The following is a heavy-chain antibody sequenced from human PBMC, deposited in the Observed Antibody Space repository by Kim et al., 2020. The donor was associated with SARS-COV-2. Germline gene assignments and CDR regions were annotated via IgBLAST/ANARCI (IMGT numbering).Heavy chain of an antibody. Sequence: GGSLRLSCAASGSIVSTNYMSWVRQAPGKGLEWVSVIQTDGRTDYADSVKGRFTVSRDNSKNTLYLDMSSLRAEDTAVYYCARDRHSSWYPYYYGMDVWG. CDR1: GSIVSTNY. D-gene: IGHD6-13*01. CDR2: IQTDGRT. CDR3: ARDRHSSWYPYYYGMDV. J-gene: IGHJ6*01. V-gene: IGHV3-53*01.